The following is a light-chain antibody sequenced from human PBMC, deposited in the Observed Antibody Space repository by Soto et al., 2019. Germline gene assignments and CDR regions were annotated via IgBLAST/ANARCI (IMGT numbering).Light chain of an antibody. Sequence: EIVLTQSPGTLSLSPGEKATLSCRASQSVSSTYFAWYQQKPGQAPRLLIYEAICRATGVPARFSGSGSGTDFNLTISSLAPEDFAVYYCQQRRDWPRTFGPGTKVDIK. CDR1: QSVSSTY. CDR2: EAI. V-gene: IGKV3D-20*02. CDR3: QQRRDWPRT. J-gene: IGKJ3*01.